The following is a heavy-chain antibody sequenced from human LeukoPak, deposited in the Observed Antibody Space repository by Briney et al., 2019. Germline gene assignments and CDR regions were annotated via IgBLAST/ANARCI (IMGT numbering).Heavy chain of an antibody. Sequence: SQTLSLTCAISGDSVSSNSAAWNWIRQSPSRGLEWLGRTYYRSMWYNDYAVSVKSRITINPDTSKNQFSLQLNSVTPEDTAVYYCARGGYYYDSSGYYRHFDYWGQGTLVTVSS. CDR1: GDSVSSNSAA. CDR3: ARGGYYYDSSGYYRHFDY. CDR2: TYYRSMWYN. V-gene: IGHV6-1*01. J-gene: IGHJ4*02. D-gene: IGHD3-22*01.